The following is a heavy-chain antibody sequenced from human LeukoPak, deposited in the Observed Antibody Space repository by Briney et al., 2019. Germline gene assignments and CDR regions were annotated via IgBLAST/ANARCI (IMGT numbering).Heavy chain of an antibody. V-gene: IGHV4-4*07. J-gene: IGHJ4*01. CDR2: FYSSGGT. D-gene: IGHD6-13*01. CDR1: GGSINDYY. Sequence: PSETPSLTCSVSGGSINDYYWNWIRQPAGKGLEWIGRFYSSGGTYYNPPLKSPVSISVDKSKNQFSLKLSSVTAADTAVYYCARGSFSHFDCWGQGTLIPVSS. CDR3: ARGSFSHFDC.